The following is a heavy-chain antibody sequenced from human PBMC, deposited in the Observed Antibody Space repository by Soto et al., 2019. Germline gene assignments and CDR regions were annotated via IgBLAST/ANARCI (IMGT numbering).Heavy chain of an antibody. V-gene: IGHV3-66*01. CDR3: SREGYYGSGDYYYGLDV. Sequence: GSLRLSCAASGFTVSSNYMSWVRQAPGKGLEWVSVIYSGGSTYYADSVKGRFTISRDNSKNTLYLQMNSLRAEDTAVYYFSREGYYGSGDYYYGLDVWGQGTTVTVSS. CDR1: GFTVSSNY. D-gene: IGHD3-10*01. J-gene: IGHJ6*02. CDR2: IYSGGST.